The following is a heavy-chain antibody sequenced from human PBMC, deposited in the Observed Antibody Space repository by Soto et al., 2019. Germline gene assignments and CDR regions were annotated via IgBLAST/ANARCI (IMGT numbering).Heavy chain of an antibody. CDR3: ARDSDIVATVVLYYFDY. CDR1: GYTFTSYY. CDR2: INPSGGST. D-gene: IGHD5-12*01. V-gene: IGHV1-46*01. J-gene: IGHJ4*02. Sequence: ASVKVSCKASGYTFTSYYMHWVRQAPGQGFEWMGIINPSGGSTSYAQKFQGRVTMTRDTSTSTVYMELSSLRSEDTAVYYCARDSDIVATVVLYYFDYWGQGTLVTVSS.